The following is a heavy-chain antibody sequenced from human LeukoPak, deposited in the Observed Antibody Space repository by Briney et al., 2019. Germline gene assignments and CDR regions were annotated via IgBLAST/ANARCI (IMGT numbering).Heavy chain of an antibody. CDR3: ARVIAAAGNRYGMDV. Sequence: SVKVSCKASGGTFSSYAISWVRQAPGQGLEWMGGIIPIFGTANYAQKFQGRVTITADESTSTAYMELSSLRSEDTAVYYCARVIAAAGNRYGMDVWGQGTTVTVSS. CDR2: IIPIFGTA. J-gene: IGHJ6*02. V-gene: IGHV1-69*13. D-gene: IGHD6-13*01. CDR1: GGTFSSYA.